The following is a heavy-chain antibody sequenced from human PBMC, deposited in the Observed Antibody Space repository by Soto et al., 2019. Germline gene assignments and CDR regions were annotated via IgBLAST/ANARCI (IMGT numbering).Heavy chain of an antibody. D-gene: IGHD6-13*01. V-gene: IGHV6-1*01. J-gene: IGHJ6*02. Sequence: SQPLSIACAISGDSVSSNSAACNFIRQSPSRGLELLGRTYYRSNCYNDYAVSVKSRITINPDTSKNQFSLQLNSVTPEDTAVYYCARDRGIAAAGYYYYYYGRDVWGQGTTGTGSS. CDR3: ARDRGIAAAGYYYYYYGRDV. CDR1: GDSVSSNSAA. CDR2: TYYRSNCYN.